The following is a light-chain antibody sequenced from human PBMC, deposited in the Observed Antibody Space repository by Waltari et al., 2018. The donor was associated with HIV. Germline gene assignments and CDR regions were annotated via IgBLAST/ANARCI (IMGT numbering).Light chain of an antibody. J-gene: IGLJ2*01. Sequence: SVLTQPPSASGTPGQRVTISCSGSTSTIGSHDAFWYQHLPGAAPKHLIHRNNQRPSWVPDRVCGSTSGTSASLAISGLRSEDEADDYCVAWDDSLRGVVFGGGTKVAAL. CDR3: VAWDDSLRGVV. V-gene: IGLV1-47*01. CDR2: RNN. CDR1: TSTIGSHD.